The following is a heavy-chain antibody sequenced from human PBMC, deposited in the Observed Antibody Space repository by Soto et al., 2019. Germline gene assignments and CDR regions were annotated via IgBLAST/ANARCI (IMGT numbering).Heavy chain of an antibody. D-gene: IGHD2-15*01. Sequence: GGSLRLSCGASGFTISSNYMSWVRQAPGKGLEWVSVIYSGGSTYYADSVKGRFTISRDNSKNTLYLQMNSLRAEDTAVYYCARVRVVAATPKFDPWGQGTLVTVSS. CDR2: IYSGGST. J-gene: IGHJ5*02. CDR3: ARVRVVAATPKFDP. V-gene: IGHV3-66*01. CDR1: GFTISSNY.